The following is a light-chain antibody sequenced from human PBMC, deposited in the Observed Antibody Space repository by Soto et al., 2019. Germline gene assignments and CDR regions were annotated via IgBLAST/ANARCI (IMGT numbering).Light chain of an antibody. V-gene: IGKV3-20*01. Sequence: EIVLTQSPGTLSLSPGEIATLSCRASQSVTNNQFSWFRQKPGQAPRLLIWGASNSATGIPDRFSASGSGTDLTLTISRLEPEEFVVFYSYQYGSXPPTCGQGTKV. CDR2: GAS. CDR3: YQYGSXPPT. J-gene: IGKJ1*01. CDR1: QSVTNNQ.